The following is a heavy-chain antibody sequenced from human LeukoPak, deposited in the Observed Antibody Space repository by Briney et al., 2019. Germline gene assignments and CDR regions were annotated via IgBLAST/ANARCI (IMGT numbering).Heavy chain of an antibody. CDR2: ISTTSIYI. Sequence: GGSLRLSCAVSGFTFRTYSMNWVRQAPGKGLEWVSSISTTSIYIYYADSVKGRFTISRDNAMNSLYLHMYSLRAEDTAVYYCARVGPPSYAMDVWGQGTTVTVSS. V-gene: IGHV3-21*01. CDR1: GFTFRTYS. CDR3: ARVGPPSYAMDV. J-gene: IGHJ6*02.